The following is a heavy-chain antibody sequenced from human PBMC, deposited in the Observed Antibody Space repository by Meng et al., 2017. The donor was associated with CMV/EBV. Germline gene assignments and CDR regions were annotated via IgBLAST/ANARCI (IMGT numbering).Heavy chain of an antibody. CDR2: INPNSGGT. V-gene: IGHV1-2*02. CDR1: GYTFTGYY. CDR3: ARGIAAAGTWGWFDP. D-gene: IGHD6-13*01. Sequence: QVHLVQSGAEVKKPGASVKVSCKASGYTFTGYYMHWVRQAPGQGLEWKGWINPNSGGTHFVQKFQGRVTMTRDTSISTTYMELSGLRSDDTAVYYCARGIAAAGTWGWFDPWGQGTLVTVSS. J-gene: IGHJ5*02.